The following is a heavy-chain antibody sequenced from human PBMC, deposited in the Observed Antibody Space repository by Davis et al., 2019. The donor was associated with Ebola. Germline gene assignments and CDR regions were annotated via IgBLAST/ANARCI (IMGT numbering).Heavy chain of an antibody. CDR3: ARGQYHYDRTGYHPDDYFDY. CDR1: GGSFSGYY. V-gene: IGHV4-34*01. Sequence: SETLSFTCAVYGGSFSGYYWSWIRQPPGKGLEWIGQINHSGSTSHNPSLKSRVTISVDTSKNQFSLKLSSVTAADTAVYYCARGQYHYDRTGYHPDDYFDYWGQETLVTVSS. CDR2: INHSGST. D-gene: IGHD3-22*01. J-gene: IGHJ4*02.